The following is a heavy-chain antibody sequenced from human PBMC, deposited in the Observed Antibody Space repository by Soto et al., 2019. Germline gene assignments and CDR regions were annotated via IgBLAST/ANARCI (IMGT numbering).Heavy chain of an antibody. Sequence: QVQLQASGPGLVKPSETLSLTCTVSGGSISSYYWSWIRQPPGKGLEWIGYIYYSGRTNYNPSLKSPVTISVDTSNNQFSVKLSSVTAADTAVYYCARRYGSCFDYWGQGTLVTVSS. V-gene: IGHV4-59*08. J-gene: IGHJ4*02. D-gene: IGHD5-18*01. CDR3: ARRYGSCFDY. CDR2: IYYSGRT. CDR1: GGSISSYY.